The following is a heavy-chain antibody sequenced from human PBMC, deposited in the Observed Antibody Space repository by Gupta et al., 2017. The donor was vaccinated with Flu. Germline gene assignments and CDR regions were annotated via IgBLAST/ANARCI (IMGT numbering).Heavy chain of an antibody. V-gene: IGHV4-34*01. Sequence: QVQLQQWGAGLLKPSETLSLTCTVYGASFRTYYWTWIRQPPGKGLEWIGEINHSGSTNYNPSLKSRVLISIDTSKSQFSLRLNSLTAADTAVYYCARFGGWYSADWFDPWGQGTLVTVSS. CDR1: GASFRTYY. D-gene: IGHD6-19*01. CDR3: ARFGGWYSADWFDP. CDR2: INHSGST. J-gene: IGHJ5*02.